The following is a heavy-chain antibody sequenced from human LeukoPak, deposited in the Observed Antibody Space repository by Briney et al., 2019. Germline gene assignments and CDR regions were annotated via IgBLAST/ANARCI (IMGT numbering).Heavy chain of an antibody. CDR2: IKQDGREK. CDR3: ARDEWAGTVAY. J-gene: IGHJ4*02. CDR1: GFNLNKYW. Sequence: SGGSLRLSWAASGFNLNKYWMNWVRQAPGKGLEWVANIKQDGREKYYVDSVKGRFSISRDNAKNSLFLQMDSLRAEDTAVYYCARDEWAGTVAYWGQGTLVTVSS. V-gene: IGHV3-7*01. D-gene: IGHD6-19*01.